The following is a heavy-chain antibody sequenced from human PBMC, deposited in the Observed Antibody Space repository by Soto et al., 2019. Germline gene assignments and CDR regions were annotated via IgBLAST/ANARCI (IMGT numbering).Heavy chain of an antibody. D-gene: IGHD1-26*01. Sequence: QVQLQESGPGLVKPSQTLSLTCTVSGGSISSGGYYWSWIRQHPGKGLEWIGYIYYSGRTYYNPSRKGRVTISVDRSKNQFSLKLNSMTAADTAVYYCARGPHYSGSYANYFDHWGQGTLVTVSS. J-gene: IGHJ4*02. CDR1: GGSISSGGYY. V-gene: IGHV4-31*03. CDR3: ARGPHYSGSYANYFDH. CDR2: IYYSGRT.